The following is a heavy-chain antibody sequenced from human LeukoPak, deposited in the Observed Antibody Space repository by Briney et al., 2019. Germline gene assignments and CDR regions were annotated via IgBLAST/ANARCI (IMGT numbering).Heavy chain of an antibody. CDR1: GFTFSSYA. Sequence: GGSLRLSCAASGFTFSSYAMSWVRQAPGKGLEWVSAISGSGGSTYYADSVKGRFTISRDNAKNSLYLQMNSLRVDDTAVYYCARDKLSCSGGRCYATALGYWGQGTLVTVSS. CDR2: ISGSGGST. D-gene: IGHD2-15*01. V-gene: IGHV3-23*01. J-gene: IGHJ4*02. CDR3: ARDKLSCSGGRCYATALGY.